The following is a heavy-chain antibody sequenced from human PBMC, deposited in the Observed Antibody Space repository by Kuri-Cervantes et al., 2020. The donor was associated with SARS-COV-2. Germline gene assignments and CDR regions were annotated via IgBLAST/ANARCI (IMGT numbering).Heavy chain of an antibody. J-gene: IGHJ4*02. V-gene: IGHV1-69*05. CDR1: GGTFSSYA. CDR2: IIPIFGTA. D-gene: IGHD3-16*01. CDR3: ARGLGDLSSGYFDY. Sequence: KISCKASGGTFSSYAISWVRQAPGQGLEWMGGIIPIFGTANYAQKFQGRVTITTDESTSTAYMELSSLRSEDTAVYYCARGLGDLSSGYFDYWGQGTLVTVSS.